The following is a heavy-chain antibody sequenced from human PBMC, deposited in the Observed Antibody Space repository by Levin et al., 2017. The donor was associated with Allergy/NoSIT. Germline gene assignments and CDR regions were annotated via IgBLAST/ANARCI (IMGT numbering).Heavy chain of an antibody. CDR3: AKDAIRGSDQPYYFDY. V-gene: IGHV3-23*01. CDR1: GFPFNNYA. Sequence: GESLKISCAASGFPFNNYAMSWVRQAPGKGLEWVSAIINSGVGTYYADSVKGRFTISRDNSKNTMYLQMNSLRAEDTAVYFCAKDAIRGSDQPYYFDYWGQGTLVTASS. D-gene: IGHD6-19*01. CDR2: IINSGVGT. J-gene: IGHJ4*02.